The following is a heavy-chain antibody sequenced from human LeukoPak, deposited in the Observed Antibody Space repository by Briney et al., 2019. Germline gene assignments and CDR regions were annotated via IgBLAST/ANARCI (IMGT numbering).Heavy chain of an antibody. Sequence: ASVKVSCKASGYTFTGYYMHWVRQAPGQGLDWMGWINPNSGGTNYAQKFQGRVTMTRDTSISTAYMELSRLRSDDTAVYYCARSRDYGDYALGYWGQGTLVTVSS. V-gene: IGHV1-2*02. D-gene: IGHD4-17*01. CDR1: GYTFTGYY. CDR2: INPNSGGT. CDR3: ARSRDYGDYALGY. J-gene: IGHJ4*02.